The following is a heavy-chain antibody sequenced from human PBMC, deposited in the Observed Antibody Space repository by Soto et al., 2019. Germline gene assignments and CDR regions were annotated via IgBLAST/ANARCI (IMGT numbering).Heavy chain of an antibody. CDR1: GFSFRDHS. V-gene: IGHV3-48*02. D-gene: IGHD2-21*02. CDR2: ISSTGNDI. J-gene: IGHJ4*02. CDR3: ARLPKGSVVTG. Sequence: VQLMESGGGLVYPGASLRLSCETSGFSFRDHSMNWVRQAPGKGLQWVSYISSTGNDIHYADSVKGRFTVSRDNAKNALLLQMNSLRDGDSAIYYCARLPKGSVVTGWGQGTLVTVSS.